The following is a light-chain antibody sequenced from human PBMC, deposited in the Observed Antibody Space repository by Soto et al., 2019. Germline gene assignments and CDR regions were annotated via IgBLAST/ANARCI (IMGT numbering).Light chain of an antibody. Sequence: DIQMTQSPSSLSASIGDRVTITCRAGQSVNKYLNWYQQKAGTAPKLLIYAASNLQSGVPSRFSGRGSGTDFTLTISSLRPEDFATYYCQQSYTTPTFGQATRLEI. CDR3: QQSYTTPT. CDR2: AAS. J-gene: IGKJ5*01. V-gene: IGKV1-39*01. CDR1: QSVNKY.